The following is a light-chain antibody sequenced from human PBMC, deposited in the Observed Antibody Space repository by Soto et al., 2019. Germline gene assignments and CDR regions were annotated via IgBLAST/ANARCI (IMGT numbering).Light chain of an antibody. CDR3: QQYNSWPRS. CDR2: GAS. Sequence: RVMTQSPATLSVSPGETATLSCRASQSVSTNLAWYQQKPGQAPRLLIYGASTRATGVSARFSGSGSGTVFTLTISSLHSEDFAVYYCQQYNSWPRSFGQGTKLEIK. J-gene: IGKJ2*01. V-gene: IGKV3-15*01. CDR1: QSVSTN.